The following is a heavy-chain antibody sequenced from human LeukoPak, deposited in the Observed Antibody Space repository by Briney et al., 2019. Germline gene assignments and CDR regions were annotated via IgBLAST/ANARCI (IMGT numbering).Heavy chain of an antibody. CDR3: ARYRHLYY. Sequence: QSGESLRLSCAATGFTFSGSWMSWVRQAPGKGLEWVASINQDGGEKYSLDSVKGRFTISRDNTKSSLYLQMNSLRAEDTAMYYCARYRHLYYWGQGTLVTVSS. V-gene: IGHV3-7*01. D-gene: IGHD3-16*01. CDR2: INQDGGEK. CDR1: GFTFSGSW. J-gene: IGHJ4*02.